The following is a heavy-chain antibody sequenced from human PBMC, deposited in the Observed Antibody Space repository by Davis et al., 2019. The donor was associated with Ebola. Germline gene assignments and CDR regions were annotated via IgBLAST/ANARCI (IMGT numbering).Heavy chain of an antibody. J-gene: IGHJ4*02. Sequence: GESLKISCEASGFTFRTYAMSWVRQAPGKGLEWVSAISGSGGSTYYADSVKGRFTISRDNSKNTLYLQMNSLRAEDTAVYYCAKDGVGAVAGHLFDYWGQGTLVTVSS. CDR2: ISGSGGST. CDR1: GFTFRTYA. V-gene: IGHV3-23*01. CDR3: AKDGVGAVAGHLFDY. D-gene: IGHD6-19*01.